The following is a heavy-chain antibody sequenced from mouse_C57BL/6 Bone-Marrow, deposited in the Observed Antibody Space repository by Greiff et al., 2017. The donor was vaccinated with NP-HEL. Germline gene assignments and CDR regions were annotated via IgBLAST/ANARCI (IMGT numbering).Heavy chain of an antibody. V-gene: IGHV5-6*02. Sequence: DVKLVESGGDLVKPGGSLKLSCAASGFTFSSYGMSWVRQTPDERLEWVATISSGGSYTYYPDSVKGRFTISRDNAKNTLYLQMSSLKSEDTAMYYCARHKGGDYEDAMDYWGQGTSVTVSS. CDR2: ISSGGSYT. D-gene: IGHD2-4*01. J-gene: IGHJ4*01. CDR3: ARHKGGDYEDAMDY. CDR1: GFTFSSYG.